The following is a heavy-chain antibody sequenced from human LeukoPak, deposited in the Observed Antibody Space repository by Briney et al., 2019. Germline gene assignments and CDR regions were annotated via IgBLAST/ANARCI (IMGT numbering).Heavy chain of an antibody. CDR3: AKVRGVFDP. D-gene: IGHD3-10*01. CDR1: GFTFSSYG. Sequence: PGRSLRLSCAASGFTFSSYGMHWVRQAPGKGLEWVAVISDDGTNKYYADSVKGRFTISRDNAKNSLYLQMNSLRAEDTAVYYCAKVRGVFDPWGQGTLVTVSS. J-gene: IGHJ5*02. V-gene: IGHV3-30*18. CDR2: ISDDGTNK.